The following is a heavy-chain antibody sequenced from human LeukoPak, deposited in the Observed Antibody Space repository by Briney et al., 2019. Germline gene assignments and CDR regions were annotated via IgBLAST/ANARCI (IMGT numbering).Heavy chain of an antibody. V-gene: IGHV3-49*04. D-gene: IGHD6-25*01. CDR2: IRSKAYGGTT. Sequence: GGSLRLSCTASGFTFGDYAMSWVRQAPGKGLEWVGFIRSKAYGGTTEYAASVNGRFTISRDDSKSIAYLQMNSLKTEDTAVYYCTRDSGGDYWGQGTLVTVSS. J-gene: IGHJ4*02. CDR3: TRDSGGDY. CDR1: GFTFGDYA.